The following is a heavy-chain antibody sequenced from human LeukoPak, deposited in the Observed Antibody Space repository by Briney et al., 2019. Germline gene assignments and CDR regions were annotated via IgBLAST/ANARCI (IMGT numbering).Heavy chain of an antibody. D-gene: IGHD1-26*01. J-gene: IGHJ6*03. V-gene: IGHV4-39*01. Sequence: PSETLSLTCTVSGGSISSSSYYWGWIRQPPGKGLEWIGSMSYSGSTYYNPSLKSRVTIAVDTSKTQFSLKLSSVTAADTAVYYCARRQWELSQGNYYYYMDVWGKGTTVTVSS. CDR3: ARRQWELSQGNYYYYMDV. CDR2: MSYSGST. CDR1: GGSISSSSYY.